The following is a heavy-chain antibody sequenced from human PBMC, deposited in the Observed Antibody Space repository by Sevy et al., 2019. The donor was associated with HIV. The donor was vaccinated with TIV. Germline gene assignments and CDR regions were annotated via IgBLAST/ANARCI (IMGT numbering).Heavy chain of an antibody. Sequence: ASVKVSCRASGYNFRSYGISWVRQAPGLGLEWMGWISTYTDDTDFAQKFKGRVSMTADTSKSTAYRELRSLGSDDTAVYYCARGKPQGVVILPCSLWEGIDYWGQGTLVTVSS. CDR3: ARGKPQGVVILPCSLWEGIDY. D-gene: IGHD3-10*02. CDR2: ISTYTDDT. J-gene: IGHJ4*02. CDR1: GYNFRSYG. V-gene: IGHV1-18*01.